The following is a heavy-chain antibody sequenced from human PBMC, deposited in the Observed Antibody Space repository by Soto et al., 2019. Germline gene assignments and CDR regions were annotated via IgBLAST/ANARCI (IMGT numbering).Heavy chain of an antibody. CDR1: GFTFSSHG. Sequence: GGSLRLSCAASGFTFSSHGMTWVRQTPGKGLEWLSVIGVSGDTYYADSVKGRFTISRDNSKNTLYLQMGSLRDEDTALYYCARAQSPKVKSGMDVWGQGTAVTVSS. D-gene: IGHD2-21*01. CDR2: IGVSGDT. CDR3: ARAQSPKVKSGMDV. J-gene: IGHJ6*02. V-gene: IGHV3-23*01.